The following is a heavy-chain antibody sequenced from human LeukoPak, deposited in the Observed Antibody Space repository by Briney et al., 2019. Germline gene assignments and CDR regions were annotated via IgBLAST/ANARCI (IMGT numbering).Heavy chain of an antibody. Sequence: PSETLSLTCTVSGGSISSYYWSWIRQPPGKGLEWIGYIYYSGSTNYNPSLKSRVTMSVDTSKKQFSLKLSSVTAADTAVYYCARGVYRDYMDVWGKGTTVTVSS. D-gene: IGHD5-18*01. CDR2: IYYSGST. J-gene: IGHJ6*03. CDR1: GGSISSYY. CDR3: ARGVYRDYMDV. V-gene: IGHV4-59*08.